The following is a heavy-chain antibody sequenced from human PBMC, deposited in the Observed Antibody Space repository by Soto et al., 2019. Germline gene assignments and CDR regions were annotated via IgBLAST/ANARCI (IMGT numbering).Heavy chain of an antibody. V-gene: IGHV3-33*01. D-gene: IGHD3-3*02. CDR1: GFIFRNYA. Sequence: GGSLRLSCGASGFIFRNYAMHWVRQVPGKGPEWVALIWFGGSNEKYAASVKGRFTISRDNSKNTLYLQMNSLRAEDTAVYYCARETYISYSMDVWGQGTTVTVSS. J-gene: IGHJ6*02. CDR2: IWFGGSNE. CDR3: ARETYISYSMDV.